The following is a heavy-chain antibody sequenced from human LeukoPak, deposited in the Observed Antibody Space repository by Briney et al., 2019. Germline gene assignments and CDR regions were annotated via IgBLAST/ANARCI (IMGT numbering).Heavy chain of an antibody. CDR3: AKDTPSSYYDFWSGYFNWFDP. CDR2: ISGSGCST. Sequence: PEGSLRLSCAASGFTFSSYARSWVRQAPGKGLEWISAISGSGCSTYYADSVKGRFTISRDNSKNTLYLQMSSLRAEDTAVYYRAKDTPSSYYDFWSGYFNWFDPWGQGTLVTVSS. J-gene: IGHJ5*02. CDR1: GFTFSSYA. V-gene: IGHV3-23*01. D-gene: IGHD3-3*01.